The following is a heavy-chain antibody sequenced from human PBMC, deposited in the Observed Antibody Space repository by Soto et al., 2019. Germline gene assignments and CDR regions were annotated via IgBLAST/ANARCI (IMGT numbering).Heavy chain of an antibody. D-gene: IGHD5-18*01. CDR1: GGSISSSNW. CDR2: IYYRGST. CDR3: ARTWIQLWSYYFDS. J-gene: IGHJ4*02. V-gene: IGHV4-4*02. Sequence: SETLSLTCAVSGGSISSSNWWSWVRQPPGKGLEWIGEIYYRGSTYYNPSLKSRVTISVDTSKNQFSLKLNSVTAADTAVYFCARTWIQLWSYYFDSWGQGTLVTVSS.